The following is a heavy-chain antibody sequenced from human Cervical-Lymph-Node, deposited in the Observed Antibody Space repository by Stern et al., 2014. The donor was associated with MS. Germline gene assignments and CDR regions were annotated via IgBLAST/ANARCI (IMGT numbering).Heavy chain of an antibody. CDR3: ARLFSSSSFSAFDS. V-gene: IGHV4-39*01. J-gene: IGHJ4*02. Sequence: QVQLQESGPGLVKPSETLSLTCIVSGDSISDSYKYWVWIRQPPGKGLEWIGNIYYNGNTYYNPSLKSRVTMSVDTPKNQLSLNGPSGTAADTAVYYCARLFSSSSFSAFDSWGQGTLVTVSS. CDR1: GDSISDSYKY. D-gene: IGHD6-6*01. CDR2: IYYNGNT.